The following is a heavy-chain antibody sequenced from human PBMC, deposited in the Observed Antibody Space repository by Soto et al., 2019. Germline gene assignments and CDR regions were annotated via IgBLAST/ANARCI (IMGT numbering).Heavy chain of an antibody. J-gene: IGHJ5*02. Sequence: GGSLRLSCAASGFTFSSYSMNWVHQAPGKGLEWVSAISGSGGSTYYADSVKGRFTISRDNPKNTLYLQMNSLRAEDTAVYYCAKEGYCSGGSCYHNWFDPWGQGTLVTVSS. V-gene: IGHV3-23*01. CDR3: AKEGYCSGGSCYHNWFDP. CDR2: ISGSGGST. D-gene: IGHD2-15*01. CDR1: GFTFSSYS.